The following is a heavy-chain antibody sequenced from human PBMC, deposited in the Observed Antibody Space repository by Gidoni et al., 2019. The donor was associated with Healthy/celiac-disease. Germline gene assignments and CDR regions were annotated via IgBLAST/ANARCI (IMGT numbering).Heavy chain of an antibody. CDR2: IKQDGSEK. D-gene: IGHD4-17*01. Sequence: EVQLVESGGGLVQPGGSLRLSCAASGFTFISYWMSWVRQAPGKGLEWVANIKQDGSEKYYVDSVKGRFTISRDNAKNSLYLQMNSLRAEDTAVYYCARGTRAASHYYGDYFDYWGQGTLVTVSS. J-gene: IGHJ4*02. CDR1: GFTFISYW. CDR3: ARGTRAASHYYGDYFDY. V-gene: IGHV3-7*01.